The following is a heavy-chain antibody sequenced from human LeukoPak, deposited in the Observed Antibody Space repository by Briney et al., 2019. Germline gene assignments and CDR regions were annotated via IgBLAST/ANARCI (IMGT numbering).Heavy chain of an antibody. CDR2: INPSGGST. CDR1: GYTFTSYY. D-gene: IGHD2-2*02. CDR3: ARERGGYCSSTSCYNAFDI. Sequence: GASVKVSCKASGYTFTSYYMHWVRQAPGQGFEWMGIINPSGGSTSYAQKFQGRVTMTRDTSTSTVYMELSSLRSEDTAVYYCARERGGYCSSTSCYNAFDIWGQGTMVTVSS. J-gene: IGHJ3*02. V-gene: IGHV1-46*01.